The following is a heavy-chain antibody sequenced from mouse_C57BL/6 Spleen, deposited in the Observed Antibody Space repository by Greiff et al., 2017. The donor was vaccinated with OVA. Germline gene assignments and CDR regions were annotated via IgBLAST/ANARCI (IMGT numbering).Heavy chain of an antibody. Sequence: EVKLVESGGGLVKPGGSLKLSCAASGFTFSDYGMHWVRQAPEKGLEWVAYISSGSSTIYYADTVKGRFTISRDNAKNTLCLQMTSLRSEDTAMYYCARGLIYDGYLYAMDYWGQGTSVTVSS. CDR2: ISSGSSTI. CDR3: ARGLIYDGYLYAMDY. CDR1: GFTFSDYG. J-gene: IGHJ4*01. V-gene: IGHV5-17*01. D-gene: IGHD2-3*01.